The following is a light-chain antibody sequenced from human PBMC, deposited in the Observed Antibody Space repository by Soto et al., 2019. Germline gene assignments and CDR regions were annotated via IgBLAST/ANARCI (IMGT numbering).Light chain of an antibody. CDR1: QSLLYSNGYNY. J-gene: IGKJ4*02. CDR2: LGS. Sequence: DIVMTQSPLSLPVTPGEPASISCRSSQSLLYSNGYNYLNWYLQRPGQSPKLLIYLGSNRASGVPDRFSGSGSGTEFTLKISRVEAEDVGVYYCMQAVQTPLTFGGGTKVEIK. V-gene: IGKV2-28*01. CDR3: MQAVQTPLT.